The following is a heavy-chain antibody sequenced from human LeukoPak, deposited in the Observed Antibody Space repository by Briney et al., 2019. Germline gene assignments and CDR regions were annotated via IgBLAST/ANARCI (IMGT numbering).Heavy chain of an antibody. CDR3: ARDWAPYGSGRQPSDY. J-gene: IGHJ4*02. Sequence: GGSLRLSCAASGFTFSSYGMHWVRQAPGKGLEWVAFIRYDGSNKYYADSVKGRFTISRDNSKNTLYLQMNSLRAEDTAVYYCARDWAPYGSGRQPSDYWGQGTLVTVSS. V-gene: IGHV3-30*02. CDR1: GFTFSSYG. D-gene: IGHD3-10*01. CDR2: IRYDGSNK.